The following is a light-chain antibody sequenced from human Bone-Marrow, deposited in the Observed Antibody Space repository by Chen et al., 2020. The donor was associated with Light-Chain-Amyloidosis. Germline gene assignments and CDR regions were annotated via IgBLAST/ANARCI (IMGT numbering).Light chain of an antibody. V-gene: IGLV3-21*02. J-gene: IGLJ3*02. CDR2: DDS. CDR3: QVWDRSSDRPV. Sequence: SYLLTQPSSVSVAPSQTPTIACGRNNIGSTSVHWYQQTPGQAPLLVVYDDSDRPSGVPERLSGSNSGNTATLTIGRVEAGDEADYYCQVWDRSSDRPVFGGGTKLTVL. CDR1: NIGSTS.